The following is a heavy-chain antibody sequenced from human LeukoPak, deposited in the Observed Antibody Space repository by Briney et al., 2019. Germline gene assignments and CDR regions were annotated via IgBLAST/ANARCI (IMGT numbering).Heavy chain of an antibody. CDR1: GYSFNSYW. Sequence: GESLKISCKGSGYSFNSYWIGWVRQMPRKGLEWMGIIYPGDSDTRYSPSFQGQVTISADKSISTAYLQWSSLKASDTAMYYCARPVVNDAFDIWGQGTMVTVSS. V-gene: IGHV5-51*01. CDR2: IYPGDSDT. J-gene: IGHJ3*02. CDR3: ARPVVNDAFDI. D-gene: IGHD2-21*01.